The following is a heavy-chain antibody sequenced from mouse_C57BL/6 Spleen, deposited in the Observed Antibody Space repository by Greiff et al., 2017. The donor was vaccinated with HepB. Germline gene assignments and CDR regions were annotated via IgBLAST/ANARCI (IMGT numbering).Heavy chain of an antibody. CDR3: TREEITQGYFDY. V-gene: IGHV5-9-1*02. Sequence: EVKLMESGEGLVKPGGSLKLSCAASGFTFSSYAMSWVRQTPEKRLEWVAYISSGGDYIYYADTVKGRFTISRDNARNTLYLQMSSLKSEDTAMYYCTREEITQGYFDYWGQGTTLTVSS. D-gene: IGHD2-4*01. CDR1: GFTFSSYA. J-gene: IGHJ2*01. CDR2: ISSGGDYI.